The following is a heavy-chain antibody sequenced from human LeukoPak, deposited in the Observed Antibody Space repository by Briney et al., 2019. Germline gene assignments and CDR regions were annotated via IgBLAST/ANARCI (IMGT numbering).Heavy chain of an antibody. Sequence: GGSLRLSCAASGFTFSSYWMSWVRQAPGKGLEWVSSISSSSSYIYYADSVKGRFTISRDNAKNSLYLQMNSLRAEDTAVYYCARAITMIVVTDAFDIWGQGTMVTVSS. D-gene: IGHD3-22*01. J-gene: IGHJ3*02. CDR2: ISSSSSYI. CDR1: GFTFSSYW. V-gene: IGHV3-21*01. CDR3: ARAITMIVVTDAFDI.